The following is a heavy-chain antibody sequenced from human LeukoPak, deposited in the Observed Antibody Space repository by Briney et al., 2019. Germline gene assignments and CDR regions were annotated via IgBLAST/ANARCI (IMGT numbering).Heavy chain of an antibody. CDR1: GLTFSTYA. V-gene: IGHV3-23*01. D-gene: IGHD3-10*01. Sequence: GGSLRLSCAASGLTFSTYAMNWVRQAPGKGLEWVSGISGSSASTYYADSVKGRFTISRDNSKNTLYVQMNSLRAEDTAVYYCAHDSYSLDYWAQGTLVTGSS. J-gene: IGHJ4*02. CDR3: AHDSYSLDY. CDR2: ISGSSAST.